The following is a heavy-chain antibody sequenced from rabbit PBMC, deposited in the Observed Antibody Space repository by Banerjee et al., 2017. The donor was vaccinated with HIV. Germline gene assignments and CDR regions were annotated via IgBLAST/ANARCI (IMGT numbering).Heavy chain of an antibody. CDR3: ASYYSDGYAGDAYATGGYYFNL. D-gene: IGHD6-1*01. CDR2: IYGGSGST. CDR1: GFSFSSSYW. J-gene: IGHJ4*01. V-gene: IGHV1S45*01. Sequence: QEQLEESGGDLVKPEGSLTLTCTASGFSFSSSYWICWVRQAPGKGLEWIGIIYGGSGSTDYASWVNGRFTISSDNAQNTVDLQMNSLTAADTATYFCASYYSDGYAGDAYATGGYYFNLWGPGTLVTVS.